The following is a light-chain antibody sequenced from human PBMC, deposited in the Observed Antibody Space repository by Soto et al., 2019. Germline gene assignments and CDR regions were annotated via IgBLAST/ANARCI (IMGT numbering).Light chain of an antibody. V-gene: IGLV1-44*01. J-gene: IGLJ3*02. CDR3: SAWDDNLSAVV. CDR2: KSN. Sequence: QAVVTQPPSASGTPGQRVIISCSGGSSNIGRNTVNWYQQQLPGTAPKLLIYKSNQRPSEVPDRISGSKSGTSASLAISGLQSEDEADYYCSAWDDNLSAVVFGGGTKLTVL. CDR1: SSNIGRNT.